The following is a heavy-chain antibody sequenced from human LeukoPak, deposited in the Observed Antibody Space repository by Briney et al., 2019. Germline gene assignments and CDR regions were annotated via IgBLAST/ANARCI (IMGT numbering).Heavy chain of an antibody. Sequence: PSETLSLTCTVSGGSISSYYWSWIRQPPGKGLEWIGYIYYSGSTNYNPSLKSRVTMSVDTSKNHFSLKLTSVTAADTAVYCCARTTSSGYYTLFDYWGPGTLVTVSS. CDR3: ARTTSSGYYTLFDY. CDR2: IYYSGST. CDR1: GGSISSYY. D-gene: IGHD3-3*01. V-gene: IGHV4-59*12. J-gene: IGHJ4*02.